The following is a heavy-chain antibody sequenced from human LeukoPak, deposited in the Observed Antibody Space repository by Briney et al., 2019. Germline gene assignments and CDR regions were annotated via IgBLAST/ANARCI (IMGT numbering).Heavy chain of an antibody. Sequence: PGGSLRLSCTASGFTFGDYAMTWVRQAPGKGLEWVGLIRNKAYRGTTEYAASVKGRFTISRDDSKSIAYLQMNSLKTEDTAVYFCTRDWRAFGDWGQGTLVSVSS. V-gene: IGHV3-49*04. D-gene: IGHD3-3*01. CDR2: IRNKAYRGTT. J-gene: IGHJ4*02. CDR1: GFTFGDYA. CDR3: TRDWRAFGD.